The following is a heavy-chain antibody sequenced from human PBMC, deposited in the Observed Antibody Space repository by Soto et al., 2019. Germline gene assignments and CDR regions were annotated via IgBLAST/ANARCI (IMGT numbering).Heavy chain of an antibody. CDR1: GFSFSVYY. CDR3: VRERPGTRDFPHNTFDL. J-gene: IGHJ3*01. V-gene: IGHV3-11*01. CDR2: IDRNGDFV. Sequence: QVQLVGSGGGLVKPGGSLRLSCAASGFSFSVYYMGWVRQAPGSGLEWISSIDRNGDFVYYADSVKGRFTISRDYAKSSLYLQMDSLRDEDTAVYYCVRERPGTRDFPHNTFDLWGQGTKVTVAS.